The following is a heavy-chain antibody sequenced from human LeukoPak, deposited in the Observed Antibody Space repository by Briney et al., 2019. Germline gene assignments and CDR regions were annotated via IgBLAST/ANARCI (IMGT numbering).Heavy chain of an antibody. D-gene: IGHD3-16*02. V-gene: IGHV3-23*01. CDR1: GFTFRDSA. J-gene: IGHJ3*01. Sequence: GGSLRPSCSASGFTFRDSAMTWVRQAPGKGLEWVSLISFSGANSYYPDSVKGRFSVSRDNSKDTLYLQLSGLRADDTAIYYCARDMELSTWGPGTMVTVSS. CDR3: ARDMELST. CDR2: ISFSGANS.